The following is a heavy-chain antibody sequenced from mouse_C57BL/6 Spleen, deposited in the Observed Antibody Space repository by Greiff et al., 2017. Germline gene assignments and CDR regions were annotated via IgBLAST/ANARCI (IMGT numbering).Heavy chain of an antibody. CDR2: IRLKSDNYAT. J-gene: IGHJ4*01. D-gene: IGHD1-1*01. Sequence: EVMLVESGGGLVQPGGSMKLSCVASGFTFSNYWMNWVRQSPEKGLEWVAQIRLKSDNYATHYAESVKGRFTISRDDSKSSVYLQMNNLRAEDTGIYYGTGLTVVGAMGYWGQGTSVTVSS. V-gene: IGHV6-3*01. CDR1: GFTFSNYW. CDR3: TGLTVVGAMGY.